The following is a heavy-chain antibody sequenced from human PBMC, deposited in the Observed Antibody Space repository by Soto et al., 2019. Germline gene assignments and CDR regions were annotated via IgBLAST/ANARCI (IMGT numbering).Heavy chain of an antibody. CDR3: AXDSPPVDY. Sequence: QVQLVQSGAEVKKPGASVKVSCKASGYTFTSYGISWVRQAPGQGLEWMGWISAYNGNTTYAQKXXXXXXXTTXXSTSTXXXXXXXXRSDXTAXXXXAXDSPPVDYWGQGTLVTVSS. J-gene: IGHJ4*02. V-gene: IGHV1-18*01. CDR2: ISAYNGNT. CDR1: GYTFTSYG.